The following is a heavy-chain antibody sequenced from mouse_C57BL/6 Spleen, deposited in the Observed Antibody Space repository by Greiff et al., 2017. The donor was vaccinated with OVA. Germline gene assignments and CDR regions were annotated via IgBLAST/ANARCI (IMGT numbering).Heavy chain of an antibody. Sequence: QVQLQQPGAELVRPGSSVKLSCKASGYTFTSYWMDWVKQRPGQGLEWIGNIYPSDSETHYNQKFKDKATLTADKSSSTAYMQLSSLTSEDSAVDYCAREVHNEDLDVWGKGTTVTVSS. D-gene: IGHD1-3*01. CDR2: IYPSDSET. CDR3: AREVHNEDLDV. V-gene: IGHV1-61*01. J-gene: IGHJ1*03. CDR1: GYTFTSYW.